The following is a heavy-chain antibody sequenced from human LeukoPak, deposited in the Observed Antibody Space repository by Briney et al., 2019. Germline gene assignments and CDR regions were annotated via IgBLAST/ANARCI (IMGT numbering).Heavy chain of an antibody. J-gene: IGHJ4*02. Sequence: SLRFSAAASGFTFSTYDVQWVRQTPGKELEGVAITSAEGSTKYYSDAVKGRFTISRDNSKTTLYLQMNSRTAEYTAVYYCAKDRSGNDTAFFDYGGQGTLVTVSS. CDR1: GFTFSTYD. CDR3: AKDRSGNDTAFFDY. D-gene: IGHD1-1*01. CDR2: TSAEGSTK. V-gene: IGHV3-30*18.